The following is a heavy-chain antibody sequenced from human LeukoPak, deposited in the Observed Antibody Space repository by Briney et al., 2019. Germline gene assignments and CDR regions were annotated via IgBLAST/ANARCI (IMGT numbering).Heavy chain of an antibody. Sequence: GGSMRLSCTASGFTFGDYAMSWVRQAPGKGLEWVGFIRSKAYGGTTEYAASVKGRFTISRDDSKSIAYLQMNSLKTEDTAVYYCTRDSGTTLPWFDPWGRGTLVTVSS. CDR1: GFTFGDYA. D-gene: IGHD1-7*01. J-gene: IGHJ5*02. CDR2: IRSKAYGGTT. CDR3: TRDSGTTLPWFDP. V-gene: IGHV3-49*04.